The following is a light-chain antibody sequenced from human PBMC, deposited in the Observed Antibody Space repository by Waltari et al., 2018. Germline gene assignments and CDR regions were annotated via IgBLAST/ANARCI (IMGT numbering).Light chain of an antibody. J-gene: IGLJ3*02. CDR1: SSDVGGHNY. CDR2: DVS. Sequence: QSALTQPASVSGSPGLSITISCTGTSSDVGGHNYVSWYQQHPGKAPQLIIYDVSDRPSGVSDRFSGSKSGNTASLTISGLQAEDEADYYCSSYSSSIIPWVFGGGTRLTVL. V-gene: IGLV2-14*03. CDR3: SSYSSSIIPWV.